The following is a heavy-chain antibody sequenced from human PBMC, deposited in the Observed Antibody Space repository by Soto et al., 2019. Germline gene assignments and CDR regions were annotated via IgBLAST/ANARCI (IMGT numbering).Heavy chain of an antibody. V-gene: IGHV3-21*06. CDR3: ARESEDLTSNFDY. CDR2: ISSTTNYI. CDR1: GFTLTRDS. Sequence: PGGSLRLSCAASGFTLTRDSMKWVRQAPGKGLEWASSISSTTNYIYYGDSMKGRFTISRDNAKNSLYLEMNSLRAEDTAVYYCARESEDLTSNFDYWGQGTLVTVS. J-gene: IGHJ4*02.